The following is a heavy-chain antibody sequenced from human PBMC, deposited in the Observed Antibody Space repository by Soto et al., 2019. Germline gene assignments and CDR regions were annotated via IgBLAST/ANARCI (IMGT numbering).Heavy chain of an antibody. D-gene: IGHD2-15*01. CDR2: VGPYNGNT. CDR3: ARCFCSLGSCYTCWHFDL. Sequence: QVQLVQSGAEVKKPGASVRVSCKASGYTFTNYGISWVRQAPGQGLEWMGWVGPYNGNTDHAQNFQGRVTMTTDTSTNIAYMELGSLRSDDTALYYCARCFCSLGSCYTCWHFDLWGRGTLVTVSS. CDR1: GYTFTNYG. J-gene: IGHJ2*01. V-gene: IGHV1-18*04.